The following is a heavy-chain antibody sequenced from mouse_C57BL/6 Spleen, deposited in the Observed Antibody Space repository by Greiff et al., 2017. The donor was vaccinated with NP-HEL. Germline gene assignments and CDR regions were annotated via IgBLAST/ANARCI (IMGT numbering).Heavy chain of an antibody. Sequence: QVQLQQSGAELVMPGASVKLSCKASGYTFTSYWMHWVKQRPGQGLEWIGEIDPSDSYTNYNQKFKGKSTLTVDKSSSTAYMQLSSRTSEDSAVYYCARRGTTDWYFDVWGTGTTVTVSS. CDR3: ARRGTTDWYFDV. J-gene: IGHJ1*03. D-gene: IGHD1-1*01. CDR1: GYTFTSYW. V-gene: IGHV1-69*01. CDR2: IDPSDSYT.